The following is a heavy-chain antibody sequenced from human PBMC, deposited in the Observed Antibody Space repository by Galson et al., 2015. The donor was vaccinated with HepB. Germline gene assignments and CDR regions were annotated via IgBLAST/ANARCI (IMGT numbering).Heavy chain of an antibody. D-gene: IGHD4-17*01. Sequence: SVKVSCKASGYTFTSYGISWVRQAPGQGLEWMGWISAYNGNTNYAQKLQGRVTMTTDTSTSTAYMELSSLRSEDTAVYYCATWRLYGDYVSPLYYYYYGMDVWGQGTTVTVSS. V-gene: IGHV1-18*04. J-gene: IGHJ6*02. CDR1: GYTFTSYG. CDR2: ISAYNGNT. CDR3: ATWRLYGDYVSPLYYYYYGMDV.